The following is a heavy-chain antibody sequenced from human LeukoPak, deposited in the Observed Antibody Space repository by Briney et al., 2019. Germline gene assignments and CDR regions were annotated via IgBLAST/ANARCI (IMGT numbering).Heavy chain of an antibody. V-gene: IGHV4-59*08. CDR2: IYYSGST. J-gene: IGHJ2*01. Sequence: SGTLSLTCTVSGGSISSYYWSWIRQPPGKGLEWIGYIYYSGSTNYNPSLKSRVTISVDTSKNQFSLKLSSVTAADTAVYYCARHLYSSGWYGSGYWYFDLWGRGTLVTVSS. CDR3: ARHLYSSGWYGSGYWYFDL. CDR1: GGSISSYY. D-gene: IGHD6-19*01.